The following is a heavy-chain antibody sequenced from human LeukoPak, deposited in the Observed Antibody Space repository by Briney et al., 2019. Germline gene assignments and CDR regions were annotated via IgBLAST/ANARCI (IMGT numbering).Heavy chain of an antibody. CDR1: GYTFTSYA. CDR2: MNPNSGNT. Sequence: ASVKVSCKASGYTFTSYAMHWVRQATGQGLEWMGWMNPNSGNTGYAQKFQGRVTITRNTSISTAYMELSSLSSGDTAVYYCAISGDYHYDPSDYYAYWGQGTLVTVSS. J-gene: IGHJ4*02. V-gene: IGHV1-8*03. D-gene: IGHD3-22*01. CDR3: AISGDYHYDPSDYYAY.